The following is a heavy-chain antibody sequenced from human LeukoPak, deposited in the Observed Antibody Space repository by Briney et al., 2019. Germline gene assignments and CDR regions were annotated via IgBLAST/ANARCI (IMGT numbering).Heavy chain of an antibody. D-gene: IGHD2/OR15-2a*01. J-gene: IGHJ3*01. CDR3: TTGSEYDDAFDV. Sequence: GGSLRLSCAASGFTFSNAGMSWVRQAPGKGLELVGRIKGKTDGGTTDYAAPVKGRFTISRDDSKNTLYLQMNSLKTEDTAVYYCTTGSEYDDAFDVWGQGTVVTVSS. CDR2: IKGKTDGGTT. V-gene: IGHV3-15*01. CDR1: GFTFSNAG.